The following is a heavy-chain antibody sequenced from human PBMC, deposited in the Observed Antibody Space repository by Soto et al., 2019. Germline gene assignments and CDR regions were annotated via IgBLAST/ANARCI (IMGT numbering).Heavy chain of an antibody. CDR1: GYTFTGYY. V-gene: IGHV1-2*02. Sequence: GASVKVSCKAPGYTFTGYYIHWLRQAPGQGFEWMGWIRPDTGNTDFAREFQGKFTMTGDTSISTAYLELYSLTSDDTAVYYCARGSVASAAEPSGMDVWGQGTTVTVSS. CDR2: IRPDTGNT. J-gene: IGHJ6*02. D-gene: IGHD6-25*01. CDR3: ARGSVASAAEPSGMDV.